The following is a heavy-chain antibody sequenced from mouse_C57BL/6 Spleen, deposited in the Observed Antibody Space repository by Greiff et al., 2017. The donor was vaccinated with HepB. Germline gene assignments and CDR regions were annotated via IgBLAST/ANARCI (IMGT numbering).Heavy chain of an antibody. V-gene: IGHV5-17*01. CDR2: ISSGSSTI. D-gene: IGHD2-4*01. J-gene: IGHJ3*01. CDR3: ARGYDYAPGWFAY. CDR1: GFTFSDYG. Sequence: EVQVVESGGGLVKPGGSLKLSCAASGFTFSDYGMHWVRQAPEKGLEWVAYISSGSSTIYYADTVKGRFTISRDNAKNTLFLQMTSLRSEDTAMYYCARGYDYAPGWFAYWGQGTLVTVSA.